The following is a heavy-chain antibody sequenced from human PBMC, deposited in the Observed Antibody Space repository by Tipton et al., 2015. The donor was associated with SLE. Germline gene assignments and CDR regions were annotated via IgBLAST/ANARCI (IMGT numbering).Heavy chain of an antibody. D-gene: IGHD3-10*01. CDR2: ISYDGSNK. V-gene: IGHV3-30*04. Sequence: SLRLSCAASGFTVSSYAMHWVRQAPGKGLEWVAVISYDGSNKYYADSVKGRFTISRDNSKNTLYLQMNSLRAEDTAVYYCARDRGFREPSGMDVWGQGTTVTVSS. CDR3: ARDRGFREPSGMDV. CDR1: GFTVSSYA. J-gene: IGHJ6*02.